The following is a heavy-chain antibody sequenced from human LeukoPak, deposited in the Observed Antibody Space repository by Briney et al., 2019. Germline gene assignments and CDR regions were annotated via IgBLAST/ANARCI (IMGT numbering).Heavy chain of an antibody. CDR1: GYTFTGYY. D-gene: IGHD3-22*01. J-gene: IGHJ3*02. V-gene: IGHV1-2*02. CDR3: ARVVISSDAFDI. Sequence: GASVKVSCKASGYTFTGYYLHWVRQAPGQGLEWMGWINPNGGGTNYEQKFQGGVTMTRDTSISTAYMELSRLRSDDTAVYYCARVVISSDAFDIWGQGTMVTVSS. CDR2: INPNGGGT.